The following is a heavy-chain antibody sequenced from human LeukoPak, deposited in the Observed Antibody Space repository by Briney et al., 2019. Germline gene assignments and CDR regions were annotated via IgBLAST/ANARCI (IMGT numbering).Heavy chain of an antibody. D-gene: IGHD3-9*01. V-gene: IGHV4-39*07. CDR3: ARRTTNTQMILTGYYEENWFDP. CDR1: GGSISSSSYY. J-gene: IGHJ5*02. Sequence: SETLSLTCTVSGGSISSSSYYWGWIRQPPGKGLEWIGSIYYSGSTYYNPSLKSRVTISVDTSKNQFSLKLSSVTAAYTAVYYCARRTTNTQMILTGYYEENWFDPWGQGTLVTVSS. CDR2: IYYSGST.